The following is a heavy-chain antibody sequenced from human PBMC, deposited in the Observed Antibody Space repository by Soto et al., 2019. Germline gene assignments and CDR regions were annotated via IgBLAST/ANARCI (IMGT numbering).Heavy chain of an antibody. D-gene: IGHD3-3*01. V-gene: IGHV1-69*12. J-gene: IGHJ6*02. CDR1: GGTFSSYA. CDR3: ARSTPHYDFWSGLNYYYYGMDV. Sequence: QVQLVQSGAEVKKPGSSEKVSCKASGGTFSSYAISWVRQAPGQGLEWMGGIIPIFGTANYAQKFQGRVTITADESTSTAYMELSSLRSEDTAVYYCARSTPHYDFWSGLNYYYYGMDVWGQGTTVTVSS. CDR2: IIPIFGTA.